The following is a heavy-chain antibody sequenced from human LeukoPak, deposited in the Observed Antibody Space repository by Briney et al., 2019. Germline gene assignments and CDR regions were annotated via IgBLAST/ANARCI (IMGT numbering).Heavy chain of an antibody. J-gene: IGHJ5*02. CDR1: GYTFTSYY. D-gene: IGHD3-3*01. Sequence: ASAKVSCKASGYTFTSYYMHWVRQAPGQGLEWMGIINPSGGSTSYAQKFQGRVTMTRDTSTSTVYMELSSLRSEDTAVYYCARGDYDFWSGYYTGNWFDPWGQGTLVTVSS. V-gene: IGHV1-46*03. CDR3: ARGDYDFWSGYYTGNWFDP. CDR2: INPSGGST.